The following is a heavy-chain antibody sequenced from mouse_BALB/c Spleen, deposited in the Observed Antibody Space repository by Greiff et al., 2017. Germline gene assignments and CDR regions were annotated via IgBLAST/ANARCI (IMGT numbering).Heavy chain of an antibody. CDR1: GFTFSDYY. CDR2: ISDGGSYT. Sequence: EVNVVESGGGLVKPGGSLKLSCAASGFTFSDYYMYWVRQTPEKRLEWVATISDGGSYTYYPDSVKGRFTISRDNAKNNLYLQMSSLKSEDTAMYYCARSSLLRLGYYAMDYWGQGTSVTVSS. J-gene: IGHJ4*01. D-gene: IGHD1-2*01. CDR3: ARSSLLRLGYYAMDY. V-gene: IGHV5-4*02.